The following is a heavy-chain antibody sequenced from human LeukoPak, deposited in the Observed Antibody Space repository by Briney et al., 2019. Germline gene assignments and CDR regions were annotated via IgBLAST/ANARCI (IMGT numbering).Heavy chain of an antibody. V-gene: IGHV1-18*01. D-gene: IGHD2-21*02. CDR3: SREFPFCGADCFSGVFDI. J-gene: IGHJ3*02. CDR1: GYTFTSNG. CDR2: INANNDNT. Sequence: ASVKVSCKASGYTFTSNGISWVRQAPGQGLEWMGWINANNDNTNYAQKFQGRVTMTTDTSTSTAYMELRSLRSDDTAVYYCSREFPFCGADCFSGVFDIWGQGTMVTVS.